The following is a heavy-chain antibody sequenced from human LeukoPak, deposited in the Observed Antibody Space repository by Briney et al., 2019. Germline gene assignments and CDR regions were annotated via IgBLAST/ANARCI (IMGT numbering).Heavy chain of an antibody. CDR1: GGSISSISYY. CDR3: ARENGSGSYPYYFDY. Sequence: SETLSLTCTVSGGSISSISYYWGWIRQPPGKGLEWIGSMYHNGSTYYNPSLKSRVTISVDKSKTQFSLKLSSVTAADTAVYYCARENGSGSYPYYFDYWGQGTLVTVSS. D-gene: IGHD3-10*01. J-gene: IGHJ4*02. CDR2: MYHNGST. V-gene: IGHV4-39*07.